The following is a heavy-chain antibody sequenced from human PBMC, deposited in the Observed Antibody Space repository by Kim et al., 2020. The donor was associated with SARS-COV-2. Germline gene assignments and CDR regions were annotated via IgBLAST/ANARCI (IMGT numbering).Heavy chain of an antibody. Sequence: VKGRFTLSRDNSKNTLYLQMNRLRAEDTAVYYCARGEDSSGYYHYYFDYWGQGTLVTVSS. CDR3: ARGEDSSGYYHYYFDY. V-gene: IGHV3-30*07. J-gene: IGHJ4*02. D-gene: IGHD3-22*01.